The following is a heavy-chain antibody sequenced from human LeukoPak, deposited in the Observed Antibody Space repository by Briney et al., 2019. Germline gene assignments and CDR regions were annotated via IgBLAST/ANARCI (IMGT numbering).Heavy chain of an antibody. CDR2: IKQDGSEK. Sequence: GGSLRLSCAVSGFTFSSYAMSWVRQAPGKGLEWVANIKQDGSEKYYVDSVKGRFTISRDNAKNSLYLQMNSLRAEDTAVYYCARGGYYGSGSYSNWGQGTLVTVSS. J-gene: IGHJ4*02. D-gene: IGHD3-10*01. V-gene: IGHV3-7*03. CDR1: GFTFSSYA. CDR3: ARGGYYGSGSYSN.